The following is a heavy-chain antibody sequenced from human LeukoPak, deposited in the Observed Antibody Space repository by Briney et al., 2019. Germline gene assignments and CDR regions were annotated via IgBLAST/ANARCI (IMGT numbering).Heavy chain of an antibody. D-gene: IGHD2-2*01. Sequence: ASVKVSCKASGYTFTSYYMHWVRQAPGQGLEWMGIIIPSGGRTSYAQKFQGRVTMTRDMSTSTVYMELSSLRSEDTAVYYCARGLLVEYQLLFGWFDPWGQGTLVTVSS. CDR3: ARGLLVEYQLLFGWFDP. CDR1: GYTFTSYY. J-gene: IGHJ5*02. V-gene: IGHV1-46*01. CDR2: IIPSGGRT.